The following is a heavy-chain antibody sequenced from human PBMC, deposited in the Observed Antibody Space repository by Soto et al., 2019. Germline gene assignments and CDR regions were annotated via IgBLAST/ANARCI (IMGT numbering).Heavy chain of an antibody. D-gene: IGHD5-12*01. CDR1: GFTFSSYW. Sequence: EVQLVESGGGLVQPGGSLRLSCAGSGFTFSSYWMSWVRQTPDKGLEWVAKIKQDGIAKCYVDSVEGRFTISRDNARISLSLQMDSLRAEDTAVYYCVRAPREDAGYEYDFDYWGQGTLVTGSS. V-gene: IGHV3-7*01. J-gene: IGHJ4*02. CDR2: IKQDGIAK. CDR3: VRAPREDAGYEYDFDY.